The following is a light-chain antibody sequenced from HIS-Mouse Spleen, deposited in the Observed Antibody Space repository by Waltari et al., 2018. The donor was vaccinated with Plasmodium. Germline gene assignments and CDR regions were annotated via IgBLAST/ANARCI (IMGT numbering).Light chain of an antibody. J-gene: IGLJ2*01. CDR3: CSYAGSSTFVV. Sequence: QSALTQPASVSGSPGQSITISCTGTSSDVGSYNLVSWYQHPPGKAPKRMIYEGSKRPSGVSNRFSGSKSGNTASLTISGLQAEDEADYYCCSYAGSSTFVVFGGGTKLTVL. V-gene: IGLV2-23*03. CDR2: EGS. CDR1: SSDVGSYNL.